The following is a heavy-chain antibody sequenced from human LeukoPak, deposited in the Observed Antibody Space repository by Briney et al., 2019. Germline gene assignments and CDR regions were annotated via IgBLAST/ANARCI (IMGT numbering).Heavy chain of an antibody. D-gene: IGHD1-1*01. CDR1: GFTFSSYA. CDR3: ATNQGVRVDRPFDY. CDR2: ISYDGSNK. V-gene: IGHV3-30-3*01. J-gene: IGHJ4*02. Sequence: QPGGSLRLSCAASGFTFSSYAMHWVRQAPGKGLEWVAVISYDGSNKYYADSVKGRFTISRDNSKNTLYLQMNSLRAEDTAVYYCATNQGVRVDRPFDYWGQGTLVTVSS.